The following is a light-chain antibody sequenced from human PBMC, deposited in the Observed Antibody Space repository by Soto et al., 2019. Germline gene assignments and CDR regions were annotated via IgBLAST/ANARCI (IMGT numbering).Light chain of an antibody. CDR3: QQYNNWHSVT. V-gene: IGKV3-15*01. CDR1: QSVSSN. J-gene: IGKJ1*01. CDR2: GAS. Sequence: EIVMTQSPATLSVSPGERATLSCRASQSVSSNLAWYQQKPGQAPRLLIYGASTSATGIPARFSGSGSGTEFTLTISSLQYEDFAVYYCQQYNNWHSVTFGQGTKVDIK.